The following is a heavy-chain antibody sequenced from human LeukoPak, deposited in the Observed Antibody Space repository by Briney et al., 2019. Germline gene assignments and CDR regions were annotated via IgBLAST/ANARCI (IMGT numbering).Heavy chain of an antibody. Sequence: PGGSLRLSCAASRFSFSTYPMGWVRQAPGKGLEWVSGISASGDITFHADPVKGRFTISRDNSKNTLYLQMTSLRAEDTAEYYCAKSLLTSATGTGRAFHIWGQGTMVTVSS. J-gene: IGHJ3*02. V-gene: IGHV3-23*01. CDR2: ISASGDIT. D-gene: IGHD1-1*01. CDR3: AKSLLTSATGTGRAFHI. CDR1: RFSFSTYP.